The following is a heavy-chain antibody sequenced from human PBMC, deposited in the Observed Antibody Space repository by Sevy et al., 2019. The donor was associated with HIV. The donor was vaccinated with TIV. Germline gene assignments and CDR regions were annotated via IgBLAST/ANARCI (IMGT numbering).Heavy chain of an antibody. CDR2: MYSSGNT. CDR3: ARQGGIVDRAFDY. J-gene: IGHJ4*02. CDR1: GGSISSSSYD. D-gene: IGHD2-21*01. V-gene: IGHV4-39*01. Sequence: SETLSLTCTVSGGSISSSSYDWGWIRQPPGKGLEWIGSMYSSGNTYYNPSLKSRLTIFVDTSKNQISRKLTSVTAADTAVYYCARQGGIVDRAFDYWGQGTLVTVSS.